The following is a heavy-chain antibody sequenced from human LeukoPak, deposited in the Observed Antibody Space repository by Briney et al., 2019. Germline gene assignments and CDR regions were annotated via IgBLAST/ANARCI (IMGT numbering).Heavy chain of an antibody. CDR1: GYTFTSYY. J-gene: IGHJ4*02. D-gene: IGHD3-10*01. Sequence: GASVKVSSKASGYTFTSYYMHWVRQAPGQGLEWMGLINPSGGSTSYAQKFQGRVTMTRDTSTSTVYMELSSLRSEDTAVYYCARDPSDVLWFGESYFDYWGQGTLVTVSS. CDR2: INPSGGST. CDR3: ARDPSDVLWFGESYFDY. V-gene: IGHV1-46*01.